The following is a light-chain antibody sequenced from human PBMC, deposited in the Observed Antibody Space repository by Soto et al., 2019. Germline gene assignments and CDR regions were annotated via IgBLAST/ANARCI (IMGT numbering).Light chain of an antibody. Sequence: QSALTQPRSVSGSPGQSVTISCTGTSSDVGRYTYVSWYQQHPGKAPKLIIYNVTKRPSGVPDRLSGSKSGNTASLTISGLRAEDEADYYCCSYAGTYNFWVFGGGTQLTVL. V-gene: IGLV2-11*01. CDR1: SSDVGRYTY. CDR3: CSYAGTYNFWV. J-gene: IGLJ3*02. CDR2: NVT.